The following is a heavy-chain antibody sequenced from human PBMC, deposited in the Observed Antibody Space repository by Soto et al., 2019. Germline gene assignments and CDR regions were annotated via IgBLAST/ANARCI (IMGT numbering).Heavy chain of an antibody. Sequence: EVQLLESGGGLVQPGESLRLSCAASGFTFSSYAMTWVRQAPGKGLEWVSSISGSGDYTYFADSVKGRFTISRDNSKDTLYLQMSSLRVEDTAIYYCAKDSYSHPQGWFDPWGQGTLVTVSS. D-gene: IGHD6-13*01. CDR2: ISGSGDYT. CDR1: GFTFSSYA. J-gene: IGHJ5*02. CDR3: AKDSYSHPQGWFDP. V-gene: IGHV3-23*01.